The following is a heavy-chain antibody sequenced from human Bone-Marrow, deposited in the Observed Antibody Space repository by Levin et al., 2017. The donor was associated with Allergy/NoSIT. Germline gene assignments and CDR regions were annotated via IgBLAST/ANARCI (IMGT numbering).Heavy chain of an antibody. CDR1: GFTFNNLN. CDR2: ISSSSSYI. Sequence: GESLKISCAASGFTFNNLNMNWVRQAPGKGLEWVSSISSSSSYIYYADSVKGRFTISRDNAKNSLYLQMNSLRAEDTAVYYCARGGSGAGYYFEYWGQGTLVTVSS. D-gene: IGHD3-10*01. CDR3: ARGGSGAGYYFEY. V-gene: IGHV3-21*01. J-gene: IGHJ4*02.